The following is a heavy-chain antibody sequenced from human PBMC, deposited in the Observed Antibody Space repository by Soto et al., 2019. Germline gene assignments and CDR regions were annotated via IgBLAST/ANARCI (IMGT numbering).Heavy chain of an antibody. V-gene: IGHV3-23*01. CDR1: GFTFSSYA. CDR3: AKEDCSSTSCYAPGYVDY. CDR2: ISGSGGST. D-gene: IGHD2-2*01. Sequence: GGSLRLSCAASGFTFSSYAMSWVRQAPGKGLEWVSAISGSGGSTYYADSVKGRFTISRDNSKNTLYLQMNSLRAEDTAVYYCAKEDCSSTSCYAPGYVDYWGQGTLVTVSS. J-gene: IGHJ4*02.